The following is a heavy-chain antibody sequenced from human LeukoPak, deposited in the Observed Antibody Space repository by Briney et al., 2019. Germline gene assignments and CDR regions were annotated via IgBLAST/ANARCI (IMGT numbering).Heavy chain of an antibody. CDR3: AREGTSLGI. J-gene: IGHJ3*02. V-gene: IGHV4-59*12. D-gene: IGHD1-14*01. CDR2: IYHSGST. Sequence: SETLSLTCTVSGGSMNNYYWSWIRQPPGKGLEWIGEIYHSGSTNYNPSLKSRVTISVDKSKNQFSLKLSSVTAADTAVYYCAREGTSLGIWGQGTMVTVSS. CDR1: GGSMNNYY.